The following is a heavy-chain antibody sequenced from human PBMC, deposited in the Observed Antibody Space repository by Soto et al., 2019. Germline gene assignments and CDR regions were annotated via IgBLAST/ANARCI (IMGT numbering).Heavy chain of an antibody. D-gene: IGHD5-12*01. J-gene: IGHJ4*02. Sequence: ASVKVSCKASGYTFTSYAMHWVRQAPGQRLEWMGWINAGNGNTKYSQKFQGRVTITRDTSASTAYMELSSLRSEDTAVYYCARERDGYNDHFDYWGQGTLVTVSS. CDR1: GYTFTSYA. CDR3: ARERDGYNDHFDY. V-gene: IGHV1-3*01. CDR2: INAGNGNT.